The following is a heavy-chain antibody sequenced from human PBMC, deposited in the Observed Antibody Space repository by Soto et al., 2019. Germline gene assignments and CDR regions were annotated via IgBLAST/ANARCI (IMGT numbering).Heavy chain of an antibody. CDR2: IWYDGSNK. J-gene: IGHJ6*02. V-gene: IGHV3-33*01. D-gene: IGHD3-3*01. CDR3: VAGYDDPYYYYGMDV. Sequence: GGSLRLSCAASGFTFSSYGMHWVRQAPGKGLEWVAVIWYDGSNKYYADSVKGRFTISRDNSKNTLYLQMNSLRAEDTAVYYCVAGYDDPYYYYGMDVWGQGTTVTVSS. CDR1: GFTFSSYG.